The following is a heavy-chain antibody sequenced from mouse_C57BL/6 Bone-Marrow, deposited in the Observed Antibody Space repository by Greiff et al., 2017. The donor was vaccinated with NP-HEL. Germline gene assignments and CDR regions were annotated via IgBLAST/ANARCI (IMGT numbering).Heavy chain of an antibody. J-gene: IGHJ4*01. CDR1: GFSLTSYG. Sequence: QVQLQQSGPGLVQPSQSLSITCTVSGFSLTSYGVHWVRQSPGKGLEWLGVIWRGGSTDYNAAFMSRLSITKDNSKSQVFFKMNSLQADDTAIYYCAPNYYGSSYYAMDYWGQGTSVTVSS. V-gene: IGHV2-5*01. CDR2: IWRGGST. D-gene: IGHD1-1*01. CDR3: APNYYGSSYYAMDY.